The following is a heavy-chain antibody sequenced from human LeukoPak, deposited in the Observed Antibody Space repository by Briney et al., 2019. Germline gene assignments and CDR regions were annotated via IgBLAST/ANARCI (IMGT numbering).Heavy chain of an antibody. Sequence: GGSLRLSCAASGFTFDDYGMSWVRQAPGKGLEWVSGINWNGGSTGYADSVRARFTISRDNAKNSLHLQMNSLRVEDMAVYFCARGLGYTRRQTGAAYWGQGTLVTVSS. CDR1: GFTFDDYG. CDR2: INWNGGST. D-gene: IGHD3/OR15-3a*01. V-gene: IGHV3-20*04. J-gene: IGHJ4*02. CDR3: ARGLGYTRRQTGAAY.